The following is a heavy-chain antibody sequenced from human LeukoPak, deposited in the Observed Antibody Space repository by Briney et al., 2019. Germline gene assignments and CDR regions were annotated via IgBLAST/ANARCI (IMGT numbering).Heavy chain of an antibody. V-gene: IGHV4-39*01. D-gene: IGHD3-3*01. CDR1: GGSISTTNYY. J-gene: IGHJ5*02. CDR3: ARHSGLRSPFDP. CDR2: IYSSENT. Sequence: SETLSLTCTVSGGSISTTNYYWGWIRQPPGRDLEWIGSIYSSENTYYNPSLESRVTISVDTSKNQLSLKLTSATAADTSVYYCARHSGLRSPFDPWGQGTLVTVSS.